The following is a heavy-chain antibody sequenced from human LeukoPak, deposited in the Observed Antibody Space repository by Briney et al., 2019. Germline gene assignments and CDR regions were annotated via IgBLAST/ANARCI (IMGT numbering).Heavy chain of an antibody. CDR2: IIPIFGTA. Sequence: ASVKVSCKASGGTFSSYAISWVRQAPGQGLEWMGGIIPIFGTANYAQKFQGRVTITADKSTSTAYMELSSLRSEDTAVYYCARDNSVGDIAWWFDPWGQGTLVTVSS. CDR1: GGTFSSYA. V-gene: IGHV1-69*06. D-gene: IGHD3-16*02. J-gene: IGHJ5*02. CDR3: ARDNSVGDIAWWFDP.